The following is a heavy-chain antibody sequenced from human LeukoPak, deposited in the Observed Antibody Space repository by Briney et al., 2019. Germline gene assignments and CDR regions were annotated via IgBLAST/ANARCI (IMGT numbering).Heavy chain of an antibody. V-gene: IGHV3-7*01. Sequence: GGSLRLSCAVSGFSIGSSWMSWVRQTLGKGLEWVADMNEDGSGTYYVDSVKGRFTVSRDNAQNSVYLQMNSLRVEDTGVYYCARDPAWGAIDYWGQGTLVTVSS. CDR2: MNEDGSGT. D-gene: IGHD7-27*01. J-gene: IGHJ4*02. CDR1: GFSIGSSW. CDR3: ARDPAWGAIDY.